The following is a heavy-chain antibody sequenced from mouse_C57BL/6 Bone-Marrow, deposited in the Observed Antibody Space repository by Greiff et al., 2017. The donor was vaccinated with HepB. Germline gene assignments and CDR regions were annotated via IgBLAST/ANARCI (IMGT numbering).Heavy chain of an antibody. J-gene: IGHJ3*01. CDR3: ARSYYGSSLAWFAY. CDR1: GYSFTGYY. Sequence: EVQLQESGPELVKPGASVKISCKASGYSFTGYYMNWVKQSPETSLEWIGEINPSTGGTTYNQKFKAKATLTVDQSSSTAYMQLKSLTSEDSAVYYCARSYYGSSLAWFAYWGQGTLVTVSA. D-gene: IGHD1-1*01. V-gene: IGHV1-42*01. CDR2: INPSTGGT.